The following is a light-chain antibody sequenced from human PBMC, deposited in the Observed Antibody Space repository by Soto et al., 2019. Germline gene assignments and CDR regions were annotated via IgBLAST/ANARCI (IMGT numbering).Light chain of an antibody. Sequence: QTVVTQSPSASASLGASVKLTCSLTSGHRGYAIAWHQQQPGKGPRFLMRVNTDGTYNKGDGIPGRFSGSSSGDERYLTISSLQSEDEADYYCQAWATGIRVFGGGTKLTV. CDR2: VNTDGTY. V-gene: IGLV4-69*01. CDR1: SGHRGYA. CDR3: QAWATGIRV. J-gene: IGLJ3*02.